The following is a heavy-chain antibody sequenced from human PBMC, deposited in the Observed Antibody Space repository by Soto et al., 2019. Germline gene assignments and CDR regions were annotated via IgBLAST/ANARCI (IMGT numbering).Heavy chain of an antibody. V-gene: IGHV4-39*07. J-gene: IGHJ4*02. Sequence: SETLSLTCTVSGHSMSNTDYFWGWIRQTPGSGLQWIGDIYHSGSTNYNPSLKSRVTISVDTSKNQFSLKLTSVTAADTAVYYCARDKITGLFDYWGQGTLVTVSS. CDR2: IYHSGST. CDR3: ARDKITGLFDY. CDR1: GHSMSNTDYF. D-gene: IGHD2-8*02.